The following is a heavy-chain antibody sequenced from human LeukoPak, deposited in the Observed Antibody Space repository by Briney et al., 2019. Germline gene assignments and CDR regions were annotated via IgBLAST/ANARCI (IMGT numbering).Heavy chain of an antibody. J-gene: IGHJ4*02. CDR2: INHSGST. CDR3: ARGGDLGYCSGGSCYLAYYFDY. D-gene: IGHD2-15*01. Sequence: PSETLSLTCAVYGGSFSGYYWSWIRQPPGKGLEWIGEINHSGSTNYNPSLKSRVTISVDTSKNQFSLKLSSVTAADTAVYYCARGGDLGYCSGGSCYLAYYFDYWGQGTPVTVSS. CDR1: GGSFSGYY. V-gene: IGHV4-34*01.